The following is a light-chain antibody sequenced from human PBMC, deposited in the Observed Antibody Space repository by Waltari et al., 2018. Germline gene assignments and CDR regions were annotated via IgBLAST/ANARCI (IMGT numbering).Light chain of an antibody. CDR3: GTWDSSLSGAV. CDR2: EHS. V-gene: IGLV1-51*02. Sequence: QSVLTQPPSVSAAPGQRVTISCSGGSSNIGNNYVSWYRQFPGTAPKLLIYEHSERPSGIPGRFSGSKSGTSATLDITGLLAGDEADHYCGTWDSSLSGAVFGGGTHLTVL. J-gene: IGLJ7*01. CDR1: SSNIGNNY.